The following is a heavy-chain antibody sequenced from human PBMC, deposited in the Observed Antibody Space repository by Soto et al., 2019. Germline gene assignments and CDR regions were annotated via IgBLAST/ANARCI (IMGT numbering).Heavy chain of an antibody. CDR3: ARVPGYSIGDL. J-gene: IGHJ2*01. CDR2: INAGNGNT. V-gene: IGHV1-3*01. D-gene: IGHD2-21*01. Sequence: QVQLVQSGAEVKKPGASVKVSCKASGYTYTSYAMHWVRQAPGQRLEWMGWINAGNGNTKYSQKFQGRVTITRDTSASTAYMELSSLRSEDTAVYYCARVPGYSIGDLWGRGTLVTVSS. CDR1: GYTYTSYA.